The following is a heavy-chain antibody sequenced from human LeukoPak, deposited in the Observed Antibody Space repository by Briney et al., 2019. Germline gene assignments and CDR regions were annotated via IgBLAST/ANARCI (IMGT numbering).Heavy chain of an antibody. CDR3: ARVGLVGATEFDY. CDR2: FYYSGST. Sequence: SETLSLTCTVSGGSISSYYWSWIRQPPGKGLEWMGYFYYSGSTNYNPSLRSRVTISVDTSKNQFSLKLNSVTAADTAVYYCARVGLVGATEFDYWGQGTLVTVSS. V-gene: IGHV4-59*01. CDR1: GGSISSYY. D-gene: IGHD1-26*01. J-gene: IGHJ4*02.